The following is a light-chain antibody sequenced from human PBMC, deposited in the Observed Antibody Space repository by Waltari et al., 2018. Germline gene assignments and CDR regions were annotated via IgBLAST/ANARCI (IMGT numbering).Light chain of an antibody. J-gene: IGLJ3*02. Sequence: QTVLTQEPSLSVSPGGTVTLTCALSSGSLSTTSSATWYQQTPGQAPRTLVYKANARSSGVPDRFSGSILGNTAALTITGAQADDESDYYCALYMGSGIWVFGGGTRLTVL. V-gene: IGLV8-61*01. CDR3: ALYMGSGIWV. CDR2: KAN. CDR1: SGSLSTTSS.